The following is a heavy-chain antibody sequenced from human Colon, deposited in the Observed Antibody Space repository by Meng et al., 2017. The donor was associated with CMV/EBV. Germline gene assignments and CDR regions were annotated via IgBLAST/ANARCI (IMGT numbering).Heavy chain of an antibody. J-gene: IGHJ6*02. V-gene: IGHV3-74*01. CDR2: INSDGSST. CDR1: GFTFSSHA. D-gene: IGHD3-10*01. CDR3: ARTYYYGSGSYFYYYYGMDV. Sequence: GESLKISCATSGFTFSSHAIHWVRQAPGKGLEWVSRINSDGSSTSYADSVKGRFTISRDNAKNTLYLQMNSLRAEDTAVYYCARTYYYGSGSYFYYYYGMDVWGQGTTVTVSS.